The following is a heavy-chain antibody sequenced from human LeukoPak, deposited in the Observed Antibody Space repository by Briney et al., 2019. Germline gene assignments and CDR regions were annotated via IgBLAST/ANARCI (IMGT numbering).Heavy chain of an antibody. D-gene: IGHD5-18*01. V-gene: IGHV3-53*01. Sequence: GGSLRLSCAASGLTVNNNYMNWVRQAPGKGLEWVSALYIGGNTYYADSVRGRFTISRDNSKNTLYLQMNSLRAEDTAIYYCMTAAGYNFGQYWGQGTLVTVPS. CDR3: MTAAGYNFGQY. J-gene: IGHJ4*02. CDR1: GLTVNNNY. CDR2: LYIGGNT.